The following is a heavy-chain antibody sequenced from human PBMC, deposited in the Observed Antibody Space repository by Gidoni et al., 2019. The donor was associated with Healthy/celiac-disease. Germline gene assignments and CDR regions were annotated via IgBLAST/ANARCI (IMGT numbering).Heavy chain of an antibody. CDR3: ARDLKVVAANNWFDP. CDR1: ACPLRSYA. V-gene: IGHV3-30-3*01. Sequence: QGQMVEAGGGVVQPGGSRRRSCAAAACPLRSYAMHWVRQAPGKGLELVAVISYDGSNKYYADSVKCRFTISRDNSKNTLYLQMNSLRAADTAVYYCARDLKVVAANNWFDPWGQGTLVTVSS. D-gene: IGHD2-15*01. CDR2: ISYDGSNK. J-gene: IGHJ5*02.